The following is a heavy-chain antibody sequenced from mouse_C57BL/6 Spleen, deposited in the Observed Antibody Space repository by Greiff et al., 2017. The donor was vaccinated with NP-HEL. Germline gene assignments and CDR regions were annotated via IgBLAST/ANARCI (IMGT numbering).Heavy chain of an antibody. Sequence: QVQLKQPGAELVKPGASVKMSCKASGYTFTSYWITWVKQRPGQGLEWIGDIYPGSGSTNYNEKFKSKATLTVDTSSSTAYMQLSSLTSEDSAVYYCARQLRRYAMDYWGQGTSVTVSS. CDR2: IYPGSGST. D-gene: IGHD3-2*02. J-gene: IGHJ4*01. CDR1: GYTFTSYW. V-gene: IGHV1-55*01. CDR3: ARQLRRYAMDY.